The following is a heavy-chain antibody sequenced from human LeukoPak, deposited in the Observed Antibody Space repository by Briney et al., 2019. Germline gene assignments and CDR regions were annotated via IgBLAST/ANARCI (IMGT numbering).Heavy chain of an antibody. D-gene: IGHD1-26*01. CDR1: GGSFSGYY. V-gene: IGHV4-34*01. CDR3: ARRREWVGANSYYYYYMDV. CDR2: INHSGST. J-gene: IGHJ6*03. Sequence: SETLSLTCAVYGGSFSGYYWSWIRQPPGKGLEWIGEINHSGSTNYNPSLKSQVTISVDTSKNQFSLKLSSVTAADTAVYYCARRREWVGANSYYYYYMDVWGKGTTVTVSS.